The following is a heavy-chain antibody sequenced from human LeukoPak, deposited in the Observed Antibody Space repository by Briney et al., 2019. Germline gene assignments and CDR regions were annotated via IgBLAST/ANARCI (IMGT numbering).Heavy chain of an antibody. J-gene: IGHJ5*02. CDR2: IRGNGGST. CDR3: AKASGYSSGWYWFDP. Sequence: PGASLILSCAASGFTFISYAISWVRQAPGKGLEWVSAIRGNGGSTYYADSVKGRVPISIDNSKNTLYLQMNSLRAEDTAVYYCAKASGYSSGWYWFDPWGQGTLVTVSS. V-gene: IGHV3-23*01. D-gene: IGHD6-19*01. CDR1: GFTFISYA.